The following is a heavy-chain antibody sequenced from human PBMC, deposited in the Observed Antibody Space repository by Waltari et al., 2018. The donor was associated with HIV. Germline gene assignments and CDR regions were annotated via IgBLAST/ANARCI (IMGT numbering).Heavy chain of an antibody. CDR3: VRSLMWFGDGAL. J-gene: IGHJ4*02. Sequence: QVRLQESGPGLVKPSATLSLTCSVSGTSLSTGSFYWSWIRQSPDKRLQWIGFIYSTGRTNYNPSLESRVTMSVDTSKNQFSLNLKSVTAADTAVYYCVRSLMWFGDGALWGQGALVTVSS. CDR1: GTSLSTGSFY. V-gene: IGHV4-61*01. D-gene: IGHD3-10*01. CDR2: IYSTGRT.